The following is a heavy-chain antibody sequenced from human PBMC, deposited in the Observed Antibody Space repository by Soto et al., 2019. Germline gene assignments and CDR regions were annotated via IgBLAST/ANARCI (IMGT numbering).Heavy chain of an antibody. CDR2: IYYSGST. CDR3: ARAHYDILTGYYKAYYFDY. D-gene: IGHD3-9*01. CDR1: GGSISTYY. V-gene: IGHV4-59*01. Sequence: PSETLSLTCTVSGGSISTYYWSWIRQPPGKGLEWIGYIYYSGSTNYNPSLKSRVTISLDTSKSQFSLKLSSVTAADTAVYYCARAHYDILTGYYKAYYFDYWGQGTLVTSPQ. J-gene: IGHJ4*02.